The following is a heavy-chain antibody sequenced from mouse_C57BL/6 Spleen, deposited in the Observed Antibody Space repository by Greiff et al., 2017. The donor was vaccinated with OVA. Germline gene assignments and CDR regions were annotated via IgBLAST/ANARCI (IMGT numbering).Heavy chain of an antibody. CDR3: TRGDYYAAY. V-gene: IGHV1-15*01. J-gene: IGHJ3*01. Sequence: VKLMESGAELVRPGASVTLSCKASGYTFTDYEMHWVKQTPVHGLEWIGAIDPETGGTAYNQKFKGKAILTADKSSSTAYMELRSLTSEDSAVYYCTRGDYYAAYWGQGTLVTVSA. CDR2: IDPETGGT. D-gene: IGHD1-1*01. CDR1: GYTFTDYE.